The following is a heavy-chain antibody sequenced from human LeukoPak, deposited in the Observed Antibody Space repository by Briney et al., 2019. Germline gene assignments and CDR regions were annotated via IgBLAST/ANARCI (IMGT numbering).Heavy chain of an antibody. Sequence: PGRSLRLSCAASGFTFNNYAMHWVRHAPGKGLEWVAVISFKGSKKYYEDSVKGRFTISRDNSKNTVYLQMNSLRAEDTAVYYCAKDLGAAAGENYYYDDGMDVGGQGTTVTVSS. CDR3: AKDLGAAAGENYYYDDGMDV. J-gene: IGHJ6*02. CDR1: GFTFNNYA. CDR2: ISFKGSKK. V-gene: IGHV3-30*18. D-gene: IGHD6-13*01.